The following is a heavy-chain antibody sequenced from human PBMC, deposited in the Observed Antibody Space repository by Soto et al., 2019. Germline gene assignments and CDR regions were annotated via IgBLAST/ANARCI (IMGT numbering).Heavy chain of an antibody. CDR1: GYIFRSYG. CDR3: AREIAVEPTANWFDP. CDR2: INVKNGNT. Sequence: QVQLVQSGGEVKKSGASVKVSCKASGYIFRSYGISWVRQAPGQGLEWMGWINVKNGNTKHVEKYQGRVTMTTDTSTSTAYMELMNLTSDDTAVYYCAREIAVEPTANWFDPWGHGTLVIVSS. J-gene: IGHJ5*02. V-gene: IGHV1-18*01. D-gene: IGHD6-19*01.